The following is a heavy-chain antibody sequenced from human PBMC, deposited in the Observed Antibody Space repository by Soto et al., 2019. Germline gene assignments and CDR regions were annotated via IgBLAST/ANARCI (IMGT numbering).Heavy chain of an antibody. CDR1: GYTFTSYA. Sequence: ASVKVSCKASGYTFTSYAMHWVRQAPGQRLEWMGWINAGNGNTKYSQKFQGKVTITRDTSASTAYMELSSLRSEDTAVYYCARDLTGTTFGDAFDIWGQGTMVNVSS. J-gene: IGHJ3*02. V-gene: IGHV1-3*01. CDR2: INAGNGNT. CDR3: ARDLTGTTFGDAFDI. D-gene: IGHD1-7*01.